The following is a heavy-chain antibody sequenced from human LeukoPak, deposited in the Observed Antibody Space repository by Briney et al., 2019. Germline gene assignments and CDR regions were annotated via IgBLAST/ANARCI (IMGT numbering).Heavy chain of an antibody. CDR1: GFTFSSYS. CDR3: ARDSGASVYSGSYSVGY. Sequence: GGSLRLSCAASGFTFSSYSMNWVRQAPGEGLEWVSSISSSSSYIYYADSVKGRFTISRDNAKNSLYLQMNSLRAEDTAVYYCARDSGASVYSGSYSVGYWGQGTLVTVS. D-gene: IGHD1-26*01. J-gene: IGHJ4*02. CDR2: ISSSSSYI. V-gene: IGHV3-21*01.